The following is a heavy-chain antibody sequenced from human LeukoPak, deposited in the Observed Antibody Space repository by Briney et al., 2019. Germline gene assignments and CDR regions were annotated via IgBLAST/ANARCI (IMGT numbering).Heavy chain of an antibody. CDR1: LFTPREYL. Sequence: GCLRLSCERSLFTPREYLMGWVREAPGTGVEWVYNINPAGRDTYYVDSVKDRFTISRDNVKKSTFLQMNSVRVEVTAFYHCVRWGVTVGMQDWGQRTLVTVS. J-gene: IGHJ4*02. CDR2: INPAGRDT. V-gene: IGHV3-7*01. CDR3: VRWGVTVGMQD. D-gene: IGHD3-16*02.